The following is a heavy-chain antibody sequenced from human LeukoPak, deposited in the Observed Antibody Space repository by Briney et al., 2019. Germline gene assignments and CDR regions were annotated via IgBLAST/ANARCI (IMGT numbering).Heavy chain of an antibody. D-gene: IGHD6-19*01. J-gene: IGHJ4*02. Sequence: ASVKVSCKASGHTFTSYYMHWVRQAPGQGLEWMGIINPSGGSTSYAQKFQGRVTMTRDTSTSTVYMELSSLRSEDTAVYYCARVRPGYSSGWSSFDYWGQGTLVTVSS. CDR2: INPSGGST. CDR1: GHTFTSYY. CDR3: ARVRPGYSSGWSSFDY. V-gene: IGHV1-46*01.